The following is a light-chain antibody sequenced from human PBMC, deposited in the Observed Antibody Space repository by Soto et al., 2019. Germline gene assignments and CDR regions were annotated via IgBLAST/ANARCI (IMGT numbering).Light chain of an antibody. J-gene: IGLJ3*02. CDR1: SSDVGTYDL. V-gene: IGLV2-23*01. Sequence: QSALTQPASVSGSPGQSITISCTGSSSDVGTYDLVSWYQHHPGAAPKLMIYEATRRPSGISNSFSGSKSGNTASLTISGLQAEDEADYYCCSFAGSNSWVFGGGTKLTVL. CDR3: CSFAGSNSWV. CDR2: EAT.